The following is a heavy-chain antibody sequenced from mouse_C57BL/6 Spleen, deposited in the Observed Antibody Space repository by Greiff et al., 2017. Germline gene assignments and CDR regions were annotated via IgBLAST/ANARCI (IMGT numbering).Heavy chain of an antibody. D-gene: IGHD4-1*01. J-gene: IGHJ2*01. Sequence: QVQLQQPGAELVRPGSSVKLSCKASGYTFTSYWMDWVKQRPGQGLEWIGNIYPSDSETHYNQKFKDKATLTVDKSSSTAYMQLSSLTSEDSAVYYCAREGTGYCDYWGQGTTLTVSS. CDR3: AREGTGYCDY. CDR1: GYTFTSYW. CDR2: IYPSDSET. V-gene: IGHV1-61*01.